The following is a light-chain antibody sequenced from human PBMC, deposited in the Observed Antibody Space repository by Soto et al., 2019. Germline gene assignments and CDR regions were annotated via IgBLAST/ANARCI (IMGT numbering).Light chain of an antibody. CDR1: SSDVGGHNY. Sequence: QSALTQPPSASGSPGQSVTISCTGTSSDVGGHNYVSWYQQHPGKAPKLMIYEVSKRPSGVPDRFSGSKSGNTASLTVSGLQAEDEADYYCSSYAGSNNFVFGTGTKVTV. V-gene: IGLV2-8*01. CDR3: SSYAGSNNFV. J-gene: IGLJ1*01. CDR2: EVS.